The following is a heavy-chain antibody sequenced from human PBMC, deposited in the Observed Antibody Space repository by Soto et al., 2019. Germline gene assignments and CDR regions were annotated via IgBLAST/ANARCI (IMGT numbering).Heavy chain of an antibody. J-gene: IGHJ5*02. CDR2: IYYSGST. D-gene: IGHD4-4*01. Sequence: PSETLSLTCTVSGGSISSGGYYWSWIRQHPGKGLEWIGYIYYSGSTYYNPSLKSRVTISVDTSKNQFSLKLSSVTAADTAVYYCARERNYQNWFDPWGQGTLVTVSS. V-gene: IGHV4-31*03. CDR1: GGSISSGGYY. CDR3: ARERNYQNWFDP.